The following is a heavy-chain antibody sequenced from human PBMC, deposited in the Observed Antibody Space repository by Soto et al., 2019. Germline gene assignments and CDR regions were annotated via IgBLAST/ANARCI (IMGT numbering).Heavy chain of an antibody. D-gene: IGHD4-17*01. J-gene: IGHJ4*02. CDR2: IAHCGST. CDR1: GSPITDRKW. V-gene: IGHV4-4*02. CDR3: TRNGDWNFDY. Sequence: PSEPLSHTCIISGSPITDRKWCRWIRPPPGKGLEWIGEIAHCGSTSYNPSLKSRVTISVDKSKIQFSLNLHSVTAVDTAVYYCTRNGDWNFDYWGQGTLVTVSS.